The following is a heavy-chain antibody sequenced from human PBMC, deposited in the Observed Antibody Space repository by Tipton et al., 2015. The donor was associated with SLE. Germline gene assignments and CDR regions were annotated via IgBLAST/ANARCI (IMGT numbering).Heavy chain of an antibody. V-gene: IGHV4-59*01. D-gene: IGHD6-13*01. CDR1: GGSISSYY. CDR2: IYYTGST. CDR3: ARVRRDSSSWGLDC. Sequence: LRLSCTVYGGSISSYYWSWIRQPPGKGLEWIGYIYYTGSTSYNPSLKSRVTISVDTSKNRFSLNLSSVTAADTAVYHCARVRRDSSSWGLDCWGQGTLITVSS. J-gene: IGHJ4*02.